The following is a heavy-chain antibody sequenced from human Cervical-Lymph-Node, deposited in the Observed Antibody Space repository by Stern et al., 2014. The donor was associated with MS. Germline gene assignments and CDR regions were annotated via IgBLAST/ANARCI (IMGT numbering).Heavy chain of an antibody. Sequence: QVQLVQSGAEVKKPGSSVKVSCKASGGTFSSYAISWVRQAPGQGLEWMGGIIPIFGTANYAQKVQGRVTITADESTSTAYMELSSLRSEDTAVYYCARVDSSGWYEGNYYYYYGMDVWGQGTTVTVSS. CDR2: IIPIFGTA. D-gene: IGHD6-19*01. V-gene: IGHV1-69*01. CDR3: ARVDSSGWYEGNYYYYYGMDV. CDR1: GGTFSSYA. J-gene: IGHJ6*02.